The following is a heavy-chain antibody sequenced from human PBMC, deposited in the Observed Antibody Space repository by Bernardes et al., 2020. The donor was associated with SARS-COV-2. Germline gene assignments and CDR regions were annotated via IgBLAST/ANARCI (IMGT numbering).Heavy chain of an antibody. CDR2: INQDGSEK. CDR3: PSRPATGTTFLGVFDY. CDR1: GLTYNRHW. J-gene: IGHJ4*02. D-gene: IGHD1-1*01. Sequence: VESLRLSCAASGLTYNRHWMSWFRQAPGKGLELVSNINQDGSEKYYVDSVKGRFTISRDNAKNSLYLQMNSLRAEDPAIYYCPSRPATGTTFLGVFDYRGQGTLVSVSS. V-gene: IGHV3-7*01.